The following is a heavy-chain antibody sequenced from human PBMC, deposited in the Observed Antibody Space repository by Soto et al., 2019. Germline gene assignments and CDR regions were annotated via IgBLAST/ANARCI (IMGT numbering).Heavy chain of an antibody. J-gene: IGHJ4*02. CDR2: IYYSGST. CDR3: AKHYYDSSGSIGALGY. Sequence: TLSPTCTVSARSISSGGYYWSWLRQHPGKGLEWIGYIYYSGSTYYNPSLKSRVTISVDTSKNQFSLKLRSVTAADTAVYYCAKHYYDSSGSIGALGYWGPGTLVTVSS. CDR1: ARSISSGGYY. D-gene: IGHD3-22*01. V-gene: IGHV4-31*03.